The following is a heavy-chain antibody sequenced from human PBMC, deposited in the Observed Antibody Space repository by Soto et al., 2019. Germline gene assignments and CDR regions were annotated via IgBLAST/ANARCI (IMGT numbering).Heavy chain of an antibody. V-gene: IGHV4-59*08. CDR1: GGSISSDY. Sequence: PSETLSLTCTVSGGSISSDYWSWIRQPPGKGLEWIGYIYYSGSTNYNPSLKSRVTISVDTSKNQFSLKLSSVTAADTAVYYCARQQAILTGYYSFGMDFWGQGPTVTVSS. CDR3: ARQQAILTGYYSFGMDF. D-gene: IGHD3-9*01. CDR2: IYYSGST. J-gene: IGHJ6*02.